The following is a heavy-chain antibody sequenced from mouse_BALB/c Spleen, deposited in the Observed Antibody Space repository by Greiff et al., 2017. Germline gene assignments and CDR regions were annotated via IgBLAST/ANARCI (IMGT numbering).Heavy chain of an antibody. CDR2: INPGSGGT. CDR3: ARSWDYFDY. Sequence: VQLQQSGAELVRPGTSVKVSCKASGYAFTNYLIEWVKQRPGQGLEWIGVINPGSGGTNYNEKFKGKATLTADKSSSTAYMQLSSLTSDDSAVYFCARSWDYFDYWGQGTTLTVSS. D-gene: IGHD4-1*01. V-gene: IGHV1-54*01. CDR1: GYAFTNYL. J-gene: IGHJ2*01.